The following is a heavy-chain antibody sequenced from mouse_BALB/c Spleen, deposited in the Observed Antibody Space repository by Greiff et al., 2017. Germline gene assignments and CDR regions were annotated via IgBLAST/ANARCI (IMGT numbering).Heavy chain of an antibody. CDR1: GYSITSGYY. V-gene: IGHV3-6*02. CDR2: ISYDGSN. CDR3: AREGKDRYDGTVYYYAMDY. J-gene: IGHJ4*01. Sequence: EVKLMESGPGLVKPSQSLSLTCSVTGYSITSGYYWNWIRQFPGNKLEWMGYISYDGSNNYNPSLKNRISITRDTSKNQFFLKLNSVTTEDTATYYCAREGKDRYDGTVYYYAMDYWGQGTSVTVSS. D-gene: IGHD2-14*01.